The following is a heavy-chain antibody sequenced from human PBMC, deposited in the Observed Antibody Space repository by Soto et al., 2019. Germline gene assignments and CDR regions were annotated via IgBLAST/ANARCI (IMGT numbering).Heavy chain of an antibody. CDR2: TYYRSKWYN. CDR1: GDSVSSNSAA. Sequence: SQTLSLTCAISGDSVSSNSAAWNWIRQSPSRGLEWLGRTYYRSKWYNDYAVSVKSRITINPDTSKNQISLQLKSVTPEDTVIYYCAREKWTQVDYYYGVDVWGRGTTVTVSS. D-gene: IGHD5-18*01. V-gene: IGHV6-1*01. CDR3: AREKWTQVDYYYGVDV. J-gene: IGHJ6*02.